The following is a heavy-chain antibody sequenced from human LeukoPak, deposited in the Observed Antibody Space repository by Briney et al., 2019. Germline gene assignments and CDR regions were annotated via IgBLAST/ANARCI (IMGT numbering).Heavy chain of an antibody. J-gene: IGHJ4*02. CDR2: ISSSSSYI. CDR1: AFTVSSYS. D-gene: IGHD2-2*01. V-gene: IGHV3-21*01. Sequence: GGSLRLSCAASAFTVSSYSMNWVRQAPGKGLEWDSSISSSSSYIYYADSVKGRFTISRDNAKNSLYLQMNSLRAEDTAVYYCASLGYCSSTSCFHWGQGTLVTVSS. CDR3: ASLGYCSSTSCFH.